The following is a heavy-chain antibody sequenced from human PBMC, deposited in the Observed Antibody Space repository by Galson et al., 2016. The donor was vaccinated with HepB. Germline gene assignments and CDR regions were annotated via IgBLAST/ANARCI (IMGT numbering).Heavy chain of an antibody. CDR2: IIPLFGAT. CDR3: ARHLRPFDWLCPMDV. V-gene: IGHV1-69*06. J-gene: IGHJ6*01. Sequence: SCKASGGTFSNFAISWLRQAPGQGLEWMGGIIPLFGATNYAQKFQGRVTITADKSTTTVYMDLSSLKASDTAMYYCARHLRPFDWLCPMDVWGQGTTVIVSS. CDR1: GGTFSNFA. D-gene: IGHD3-9*01.